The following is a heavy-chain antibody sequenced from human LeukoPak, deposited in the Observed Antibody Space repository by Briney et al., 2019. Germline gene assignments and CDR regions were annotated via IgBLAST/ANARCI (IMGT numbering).Heavy chain of an antibody. D-gene: IGHD3-10*01. Sequence: ASVKLSCKAAGYTFTSYGSSWVRQALGQELECMGWISTYNGSTNYGQKFQGRVTMTTDTSTSTVYMELRSLRSDDTAVYYCARAGLGSGNYWAFDIWGQGTMVTVSS. J-gene: IGHJ3*02. CDR1: GYTFTSYG. CDR2: ISTYNGST. CDR3: ARAGLGSGNYWAFDI. V-gene: IGHV1-18*01.